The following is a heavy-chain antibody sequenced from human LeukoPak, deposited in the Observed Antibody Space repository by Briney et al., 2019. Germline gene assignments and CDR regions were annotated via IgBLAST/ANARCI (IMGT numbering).Heavy chain of an antibody. Sequence: PGRSLRLSCVVSGFTFTDYAMHWVRQTPGKGLEWAAVISYDGSNKYYPDSVKGRFTISRDNSNNTLSLQMNSLRAEDTAVYHCVRDRLQFLEWLAYWGQGTLVTVSS. D-gene: IGHD3-3*01. CDR1: GFTFTDYA. CDR3: VRDRLQFLEWLAY. V-gene: IGHV3-30-3*01. J-gene: IGHJ4*02. CDR2: ISYDGSNK.